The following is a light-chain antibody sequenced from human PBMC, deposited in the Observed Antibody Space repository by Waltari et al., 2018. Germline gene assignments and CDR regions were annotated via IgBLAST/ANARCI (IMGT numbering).Light chain of an antibody. CDR2: STE. CDR1: MSNVGGGG. V-gene: IGLV1-44*01. J-gene: IGLJ1*01. Sequence: QSLLTQAPSASGTPGQRVTVSCSGSMSNVGGGGVDWYQQVTGEAPKLLIYSTEARPAGVPDRCSGSKSGTSASLAIRGLRSEDEGDYYGASWDSGLKAYVFGTGTKVTAL. CDR3: ASWDSGLKAYV.